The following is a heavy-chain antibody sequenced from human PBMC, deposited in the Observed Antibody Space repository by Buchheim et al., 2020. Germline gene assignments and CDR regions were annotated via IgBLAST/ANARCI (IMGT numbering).Heavy chain of an antibody. J-gene: IGHJ5*02. V-gene: IGHV1-2*02. D-gene: IGHD2-2*01. CDR2: INPNSGGT. CDR1: GYPFTGYY. CDR3: ARCGGSVVVPAAMGAFDP. Sequence: QVQLVQSGAEVKKPGASVKVSCKASGYPFTGYYMHWVRQAPGQGLEWMGWINPNSGGTTYAQKFQGRVTMTRDTSISTAYMELSRLRSDDTAVYYCARCGGSVVVPAAMGAFDPWGQGTL.